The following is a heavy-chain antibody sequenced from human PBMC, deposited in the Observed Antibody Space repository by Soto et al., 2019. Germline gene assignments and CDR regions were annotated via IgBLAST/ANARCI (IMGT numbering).Heavy chain of an antibody. CDR1: GYTFTGYY. J-gene: IGHJ5*02. D-gene: IGHD6-13*01. CDR3: ARDLAAAGADNWFDP. CDR2: INPNSGGT. V-gene: IGHV1-2*02. Sequence: ASVKVSCKASGYTFTGYYMHWVRQAPGQGLEWMGWINPNSGGTNYAQKFQGRATMTRDTSISTAYMELSRLRSDDTAVYYCARDLAAAGADNWFDPWDQGTLVTVSS.